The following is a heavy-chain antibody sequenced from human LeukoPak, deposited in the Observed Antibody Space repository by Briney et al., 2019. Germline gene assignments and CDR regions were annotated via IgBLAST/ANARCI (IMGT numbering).Heavy chain of an antibody. J-gene: IGHJ4*02. D-gene: IGHD3-22*01. Sequence: SETLSLTCTVSGGSISRYYWSWIRQPPGKGLEWIGYIYYSGSTNYNPSLKSRVTISVDTSKNQFSLKLSSVTAADTAVYYCARARYYYGSSGYSWYFDYWGQGTLVTVSS. CDR2: IYYSGST. CDR1: GGSISRYY. V-gene: IGHV4-59*01. CDR3: ARARYYYGSSGYSWYFDY.